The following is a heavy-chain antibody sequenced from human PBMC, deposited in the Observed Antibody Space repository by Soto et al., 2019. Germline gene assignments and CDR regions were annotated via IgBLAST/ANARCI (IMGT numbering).Heavy chain of an antibody. V-gene: IGHV4-30-2*01. D-gene: IGHD2-2*01. Sequence: PSETLSLTCAVSGGSISSGGYSWSWIRQPPGKGLEWIGYIYHSGSTYYNPSLKSRVTISVDRSKNQFSLKLSSVTAADTAVYYCARAGHCSSTSCDGGVVYGMDVWGQGTTVTVSS. CDR3: ARAGHCSSTSCDGGVVYGMDV. J-gene: IGHJ6*02. CDR2: IYHSGST. CDR1: GGSISSGGYS.